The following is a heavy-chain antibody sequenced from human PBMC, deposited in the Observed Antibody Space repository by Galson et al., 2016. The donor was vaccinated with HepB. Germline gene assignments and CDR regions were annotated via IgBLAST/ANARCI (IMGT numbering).Heavy chain of an antibody. CDR3: AQILIVPYYYAMDV. J-gene: IGHJ6*02. CDR2: ISSSSSSI. Sequence: SLRLSCAASGFTFSAYSMNWVRQAPGKGLEWVSSISSSSSSIHYADSVKGRFTISRDNAKDSLYLQMNGLRAEDTAVYYCAQILIVPYYYAMDVWGQGTTVTVSS. D-gene: IGHD3-22*01. V-gene: IGHV3-21*01. CDR1: GFTFSAYS.